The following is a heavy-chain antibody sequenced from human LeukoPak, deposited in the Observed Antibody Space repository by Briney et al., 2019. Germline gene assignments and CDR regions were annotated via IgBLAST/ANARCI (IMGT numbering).Heavy chain of an antibody. CDR1: GGSISSYY. V-gene: IGHV4-59*01. J-gene: IGHJ3*02. D-gene: IGHD3-10*01. Sequence: PETLSLTCTVSGGSISSYYWSWIRQPPGKGLEWIGYIYYSGSTNYNPSLKSRVTISVDTSKNQFSLKLSSVTAADTAVYYCARVQVTMVRGVIISPSNAFDIWGQGTMVTVSS. CDR2: IYYSGST. CDR3: ARVQVTMVRGVIISPSNAFDI.